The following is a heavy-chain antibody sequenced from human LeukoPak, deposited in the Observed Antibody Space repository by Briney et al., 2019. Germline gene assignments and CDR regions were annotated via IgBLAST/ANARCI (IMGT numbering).Heavy chain of an antibody. CDR3: ARELRPDYGDFGY. V-gene: IGHV3-30-3*01. Sequence: GGSLRLSCAASGFTFSSYAMHWVRQAPGKGLEWVAVISYDGSNKYYADSVKGRFTISRDNSKNTLYLQMNSLRAEDTAVYYCARELRPDYGDFGYWGQGTLVTVSS. CDR1: GFTFSSYA. J-gene: IGHJ4*02. D-gene: IGHD4-17*01. CDR2: ISYDGSNK.